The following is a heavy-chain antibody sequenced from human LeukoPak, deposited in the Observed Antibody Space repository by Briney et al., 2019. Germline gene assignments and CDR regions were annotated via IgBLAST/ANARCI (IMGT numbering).Heavy chain of an antibody. V-gene: IGHV1-18*01. J-gene: IGHJ5*02. D-gene: IGHD3-10*01. CDR2: ISAYNGNT. CDR3: ARADSDYYGSGSRKEGWFDP. CDR1: GGMFSTTA. Sequence: GASVKVSCKASGGMFSTTAINWIRQAPGQGLEWMGWISAYNGNTNYAQKLQGRVTMTTDTSTSTAYMELRSLRSDDTAVYYCARADSDYYGSGSRKEGWFDPWGQGTLVTVSS.